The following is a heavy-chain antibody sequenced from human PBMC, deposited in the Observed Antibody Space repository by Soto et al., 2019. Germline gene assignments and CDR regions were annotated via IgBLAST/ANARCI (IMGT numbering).Heavy chain of an antibody. CDR1: GGTFSSYT. CDR2: IIPILGIA. V-gene: IGHV1-69*02. CDR3: ASLILRGPDSGDAFDI. Sequence: SVKVSCKASGGTFSSYTISWVRQAPGQEIEWMGRIIPILGIANYAQKFQGRVTITADKSTSTAYMDLSSLISEDTAVYYCASLILRGPDSGDAFDIWGQGTMVTVSS. J-gene: IGHJ3*02. D-gene: IGHD2-15*01.